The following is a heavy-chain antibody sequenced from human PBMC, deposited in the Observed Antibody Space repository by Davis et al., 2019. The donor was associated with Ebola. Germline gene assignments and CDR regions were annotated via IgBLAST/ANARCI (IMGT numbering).Heavy chain of an antibody. D-gene: IGHD6-13*01. V-gene: IGHV3-49*04. Sequence: GGSLRLSCAASEFTFSSYSMNWVRQAPGRGLEWVGFIRSKAYGGKAGYAASVKGRFTISRDDSKSIAYLQMNSLKTEDTAVYYCTRDLKQPPPSYYYGMDVWGQGTTVTVSS. CDR1: EFTFSSYS. CDR3: TRDLKQPPPSYYYGMDV. CDR2: IRSKAYGGKA. J-gene: IGHJ6*02.